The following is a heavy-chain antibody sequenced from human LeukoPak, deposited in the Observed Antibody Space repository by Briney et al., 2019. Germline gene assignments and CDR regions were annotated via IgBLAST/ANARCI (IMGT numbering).Heavy chain of an antibody. D-gene: IGHD1-26*01. CDR2: ISSSSSTI. J-gene: IGHJ4*02. CDR3: ARDLWGGVGATGY. Sequence: TGGSLRLSCAASGFTFSSYSMNWVRQAPGKGLEWVSYISSSSSTIYYADSVKGRFTISRDNAKNSLYLQMNSLRAEDTAVYYCARDLWGGVGATGYWGQGTLVTVSS. CDR1: GFTFSSYS. V-gene: IGHV3-48*04.